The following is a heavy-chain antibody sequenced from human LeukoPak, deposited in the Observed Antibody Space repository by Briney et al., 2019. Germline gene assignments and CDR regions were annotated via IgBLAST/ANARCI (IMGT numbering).Heavy chain of an antibody. J-gene: IGHJ4*02. CDR2: INPNSGNT. Sequence: ASVKVSCKASGYTFTSYDINWVRQATAQGLEWMGWINPNSGNTGYAQKFQGRVTITRNTSISTAYMELSSLRSEDTAVYYCARVSGEPSGSIDYWGQGTLVTVSS. D-gene: IGHD3-10*01. CDR1: GYTFTSYD. CDR3: ARVSGEPSGSIDY. V-gene: IGHV1-8*03.